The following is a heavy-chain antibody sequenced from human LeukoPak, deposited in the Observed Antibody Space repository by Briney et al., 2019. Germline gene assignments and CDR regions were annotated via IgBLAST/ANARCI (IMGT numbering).Heavy chain of an antibody. CDR1: GFTFSSYG. J-gene: IGHJ4*02. D-gene: IGHD4-17*01. CDR2: IWYGGSNK. CDR3: ARVYDYELDY. Sequence: GGSLRLSCATSGFTFSSYGMHWVRQAPGKGLEWVAVIWYGGSNKYYADSVKGRFTISRDNSKNTLYLQMNSLRAEDTAVFYCARVYDYELDYWGQGTLVTVSS. V-gene: IGHV3-33*08.